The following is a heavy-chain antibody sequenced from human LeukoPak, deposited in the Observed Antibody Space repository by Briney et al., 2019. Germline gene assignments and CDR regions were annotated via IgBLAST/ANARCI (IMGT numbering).Heavy chain of an antibody. CDR1: GGSISSSNW. J-gene: IGHJ3*02. V-gene: IGHV4-4*02. Sequence: SETLSLTCAVSGGSISSSNWWSWVRQPPGKGLEWIGEIYHSGSTNYNPSLKSRVTISVDKSKNQFSLRLSSVTAADTAVYYCARFVSPTVYAFDIWGQGTMVTVSS. D-gene: IGHD4-17*01. CDR2: IYHSGST. CDR3: ARFVSPTVYAFDI.